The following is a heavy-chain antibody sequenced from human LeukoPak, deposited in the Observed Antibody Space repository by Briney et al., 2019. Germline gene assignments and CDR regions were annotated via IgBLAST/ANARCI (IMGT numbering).Heavy chain of an antibody. D-gene: IGHD3-16*01. CDR2: SIPIFGTS. V-gene: IGHV1-69*13. CDR3: ARDHSGDTFGGYNWFDP. Sequence: GASVNVSCKASGGTFSSYAISWVRQAPGQGLEWMGGSIPIFGTSNYAQKFQGRVTITADESTSTADMDLSSLRSEDTAVYSCARDHSGDTFGGYNWFDPWGQGTLVTVSS. J-gene: IGHJ5*02. CDR1: GGTFSSYA.